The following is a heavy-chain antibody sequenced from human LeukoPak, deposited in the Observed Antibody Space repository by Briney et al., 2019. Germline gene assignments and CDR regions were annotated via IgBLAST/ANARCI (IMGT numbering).Heavy chain of an antibody. CDR1: GFTFSSYA. V-gene: IGHV3-30-3*01. J-gene: IGHJ4*02. CDR3: ARVGDGYNYRLRYFGY. CDR2: ISYDGSNK. Sequence: GGSLRLSCAASGFTFSSYAMHWVRQAPGKGLEWVAVISYDGSNKYYADSVRGRFTISRDNSKNTLYLQMNSLRAEDTAVYYCARVGDGYNYRLRYFGYWGQGTLVTVSS. D-gene: IGHD5-24*01.